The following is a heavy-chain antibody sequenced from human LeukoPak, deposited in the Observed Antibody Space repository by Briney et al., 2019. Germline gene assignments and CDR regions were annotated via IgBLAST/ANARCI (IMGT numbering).Heavy chain of an antibody. CDR1: GYTFTSYY. V-gene: IGHV1-46*01. D-gene: IGHD3-22*01. CDR3: ARGGDYDSSGYLGFDY. J-gene: IGHJ4*02. Sequence: ASVKVSCKASGYTFTSYYMHWVRQAPGQGLEWMGIINPSGGSTSYAQKLQGRVTMTRDTSTSTVYMELSSLRSEDTAVYYCARGGDYDSSGYLGFDYWGQGTLVTVSS. CDR2: INPSGGST.